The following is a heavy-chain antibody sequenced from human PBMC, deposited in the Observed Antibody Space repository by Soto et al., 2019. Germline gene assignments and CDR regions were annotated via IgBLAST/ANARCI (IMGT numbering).Heavy chain of an antibody. V-gene: IGHV1-18*04. D-gene: IGHD2-15*01. J-gene: IGHJ4*02. CDR3: ARSCSGGSCHSAY. Sequence: QVQLVQSGTEVKKPGASVRVSCKTSGYSFTNYGINWVRQAPGQGLAWMGWISPFTGDTHYTQSLQGRITVTTDTSPNTAYMELRSLRSVDTAVYYCARSCSGGSCHSAYWGQGTLVTVSS. CDR1: GYSFTNYG. CDR2: ISPFTGDT.